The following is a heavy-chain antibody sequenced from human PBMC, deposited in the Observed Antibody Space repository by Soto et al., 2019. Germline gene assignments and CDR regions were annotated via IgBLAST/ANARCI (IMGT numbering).Heavy chain of an antibody. Sequence: PGRSLGLSCAASGFTFSSYAMSWVRQAPGKGLEWVSAISGSGGSTYYADSVKGRFTISRDNSKNTLYLQMNSLRAEDTAVYYCAKPGMVVVPAAMDYFDYWGQGTLVTVSS. J-gene: IGHJ4*02. D-gene: IGHD2-2*01. CDR3: AKPGMVVVPAAMDYFDY. V-gene: IGHV3-23*01. CDR1: GFTFSSYA. CDR2: ISGSGGST.